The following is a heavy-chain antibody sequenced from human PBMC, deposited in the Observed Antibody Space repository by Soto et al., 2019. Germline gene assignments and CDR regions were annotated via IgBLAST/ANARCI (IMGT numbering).Heavy chain of an antibody. CDR1: GYTFTSYG. V-gene: IGHV1-18*04. Sequence: ASVKVSCKASGYTFTSYGISWVRQAPGQGLEWMGWISAYNGNTNYAQKLQGRVTMTTDTSTSTAYMELRSLRSDDTAVYYCARDSSSHYDSSGYSPFDYWGQGTLVTVSS. CDR2: ISAYNGNT. CDR3: ARDSSSHYDSSGYSPFDY. J-gene: IGHJ4*02. D-gene: IGHD3-22*01.